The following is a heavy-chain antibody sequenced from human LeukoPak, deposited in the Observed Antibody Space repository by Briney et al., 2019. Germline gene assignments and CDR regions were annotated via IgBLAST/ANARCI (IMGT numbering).Heavy chain of an antibody. Sequence: GGSLRLSCVASGFTFRGYGMHWVRQAPGKGLEWLSLLWYDGSNEYYADSVKGRFTISRDNSKNTLYLQMNSLRAEDTAVYYCAKDLDFLTATFDYWGQGTLVTVSS. CDR1: GFTFRGYG. CDR3: AKDLDFLTATFDY. D-gene: IGHD3-9*01. V-gene: IGHV3-33*06. J-gene: IGHJ4*02. CDR2: LWYDGSNE.